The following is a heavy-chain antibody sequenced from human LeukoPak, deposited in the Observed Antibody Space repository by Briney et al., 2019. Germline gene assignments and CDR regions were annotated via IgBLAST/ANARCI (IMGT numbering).Heavy chain of an antibody. CDR3: ARTFSGRALPFDY. D-gene: IGHD2-15*01. V-gene: IGHV3-7*01. Sequence: PGGSLRLSCAASGFTFSSYWMSWVRQAPGKGLEWVANIKQDGSETYYVDSVKGRFTISRDNAKNSLYLQMNSLRAEDTAVYYCARTFSGRALPFDYWGQGTLVTVSS. J-gene: IGHJ4*02. CDR2: IKQDGSET. CDR1: GFTFSSYW.